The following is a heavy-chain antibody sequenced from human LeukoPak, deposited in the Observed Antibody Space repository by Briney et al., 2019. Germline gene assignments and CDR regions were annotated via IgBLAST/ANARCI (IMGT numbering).Heavy chain of an antibody. Sequence: GASVKVSCKASGYNFMTFGVSWVRQAPGQGLQWMGWISPSSGNTNSAQKSQGRLSMSTDTPTGIAYMHLRSLTPDDTALYYCARAGTTVTGGDAFDIWGQGTMVIVSA. D-gene: IGHD1-1*01. CDR1: GYNFMTFG. J-gene: IGHJ3*02. CDR3: ARAGTTVTGGDAFDI. CDR2: ISPSSGNT. V-gene: IGHV1-18*01.